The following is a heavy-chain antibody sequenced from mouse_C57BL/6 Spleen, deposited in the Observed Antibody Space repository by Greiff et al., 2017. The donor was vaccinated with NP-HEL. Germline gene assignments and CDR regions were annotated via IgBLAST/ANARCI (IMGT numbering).Heavy chain of an antibody. V-gene: IGHV1-18*01. CDR1: GYTFTDYN. D-gene: IGHD1-1*01. J-gene: IGHJ4*01. CDR2: INPNNGGT. Sequence: VQLQQSGPELVKPGASVKIPCKASGYTFTDYNMDWVKQSPGQSLEWIGDINPNNGGTIYNQKFKGKATLTVDTSSSTAYMELRSLTSEDTAVYYCARGLITTVVASGALDYWGQGTPVTVSS. CDR3: ARGLITTVVASGALDY.